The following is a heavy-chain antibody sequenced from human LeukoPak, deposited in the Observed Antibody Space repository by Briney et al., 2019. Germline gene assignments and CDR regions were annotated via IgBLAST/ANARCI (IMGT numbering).Heavy chain of an antibody. CDR3: AKDQAYYDSSGYCFDY. J-gene: IGHJ4*02. D-gene: IGHD3-22*01. CDR2: ISYDGSNK. V-gene: IGHV3-30*18. CDR1: GFTFSSYG. Sequence: GGSLRLSCAASGFTFSSYGMHWVRQAPGKGLEWVAVISYDGSNKYYADSVKGRFTISRDNSKNTLYLQMNSLRAEDTAVYYCAKDQAYYDSSGYCFDYWGQGTLVTVSS.